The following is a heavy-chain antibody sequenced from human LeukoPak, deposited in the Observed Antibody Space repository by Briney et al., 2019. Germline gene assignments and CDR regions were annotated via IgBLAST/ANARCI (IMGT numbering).Heavy chain of an antibody. J-gene: IGHJ4*02. CDR2: ISSGSRTI. D-gene: IGHD1-26*01. CDR3: ARESISGHRDFDY. Sequence: PGGSLRLSCAAFGFTFSGYSMNWVRQAPGKGLEWLSYISSGSRTIYYADSVKGRFTVSRDNAKNSLYLQMNSLRAEDTAVYYCARESISGHRDFDYWGQGALVTVPS. V-gene: IGHV3-48*01. CDR1: GFTFSGYS.